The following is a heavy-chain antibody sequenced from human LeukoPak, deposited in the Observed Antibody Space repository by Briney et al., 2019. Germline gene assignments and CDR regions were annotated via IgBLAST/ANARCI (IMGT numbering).Heavy chain of an antibody. V-gene: IGHV4-59*08. D-gene: IGHD3-10*01. CDR1: GGSVSDYY. Sequence: SETLSLTCTISGGSVSDYYWSWIRQSPGKGLEWIGYIYYTGSTSYNPSLKSRVTISVDTSRNQFSLKLSSVTAADTAVYYCARGLWFGDENPPYFDYWGQGILVTVSS. CDR2: IYYTGST. J-gene: IGHJ4*02. CDR3: ARGLWFGDENPPYFDY.